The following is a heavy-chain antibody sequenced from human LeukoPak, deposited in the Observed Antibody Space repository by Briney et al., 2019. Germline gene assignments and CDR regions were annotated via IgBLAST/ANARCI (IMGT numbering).Heavy chain of an antibody. D-gene: IGHD3-22*01. CDR1: GVSISSNGYY. CDR2: IYYSGST. V-gene: IGHV4-31*03. Sequence: SETLSLTCTVSGVSISSNGYYWSWIRQQPGKGLECIGYIYYSGSTYYNPSLTSRVTLSVDTSKNHFSLKLSSVTAADTAVYYCARDGDSTGYYFAYWGQGTLVTVSS. J-gene: IGHJ4*02. CDR3: ARDGDSTGYYFAY.